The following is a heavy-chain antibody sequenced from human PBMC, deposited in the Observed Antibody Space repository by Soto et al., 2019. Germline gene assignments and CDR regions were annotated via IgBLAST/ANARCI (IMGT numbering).Heavy chain of an antibody. CDR2: IYYSGST. V-gene: IGHV4-31*03. D-gene: IGHD2-2*01. J-gene: IGHJ4*02. CDR3: ARGHCSSTSCHHTGPEYDY. CDR1: GGSISSGGYY. Sequence: SETLSLTCTVSGGSISSGGYYWSWIRQHPGKGLEWIGYIYYSGSTYYNPSLKSRVTISVDTSKNQFSLKLSSVTAADTAVYYCARGHCSSTSCHHTGPEYDYWGQGTLVTVSS.